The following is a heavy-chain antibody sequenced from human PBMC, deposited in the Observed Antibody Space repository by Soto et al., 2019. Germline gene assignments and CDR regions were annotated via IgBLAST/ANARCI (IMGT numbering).Heavy chain of an antibody. CDR1: GFTFSSYA. V-gene: IGHV3-64*01. D-gene: IGHD3-16*02. CDR3: ASALGDDYIWGSYRYRGAFDI. Sequence: EVQLVESGGGLVQPGGSLRLSCAASGFTFSSYAMHWVRQAPGKGLEYVSAISSNGGSTYYANSVKGRFTISRDNSKNTLYLQMGSLRAEDMAVYYCASALGDDYIWGSYRYRGAFDIWRQGTMVTVSS. J-gene: IGHJ3*02. CDR2: ISSNGGST.